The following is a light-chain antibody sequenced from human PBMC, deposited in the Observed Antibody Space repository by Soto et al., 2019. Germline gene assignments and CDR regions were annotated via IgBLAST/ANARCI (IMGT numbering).Light chain of an antibody. CDR1: QSISSY. CDR2: AAS. J-gene: IGKJ2*01. CDR3: QQSYSTPYT. Sequence: DIQMTQSPSSLSASVGDRVTITCRASQSISSYLNWYQQKPGKAPKLLIYAASSLQSGVPSRFSGSGSGTDFTLTISSMQPEDFATDYCQQSYSTPYTFCQGTKLEIK. V-gene: IGKV1-39*01.